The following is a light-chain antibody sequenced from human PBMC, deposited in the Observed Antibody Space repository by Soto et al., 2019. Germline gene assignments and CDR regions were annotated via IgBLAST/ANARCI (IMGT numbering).Light chain of an antibody. Sequence: EMVVTQSPDTLSLSPWERVTLFCRASQSVSDNYLAWYQQKPGQAPRLLIYGASNRATGIPDRFTGAGSGTDFTLTISRLEPEDFAVYYCQQYDRSPWTFGQGTKVDI. J-gene: IGKJ1*01. CDR1: QSVSDNY. CDR2: GAS. V-gene: IGKV3-20*01. CDR3: QQYDRSPWT.